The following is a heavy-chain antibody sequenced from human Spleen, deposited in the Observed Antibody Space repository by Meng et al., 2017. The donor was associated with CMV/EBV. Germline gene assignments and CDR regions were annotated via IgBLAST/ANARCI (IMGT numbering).Heavy chain of an antibody. CDR3: ARLMIESSSFDY. V-gene: IGHV4-34*01. D-gene: IGHD3-22*01. J-gene: IGHJ4*02. Sequence: CAVYGGSFSDYSWRWVRQPPGKGLECIWEINHSGRTNYTPSLKSRVTISVDTSKKQISVKMSSVTAADTAVYYCARLMIESSSFDYWGQGTLVTVSS. CDR1: GGSFSDYS. CDR2: INHSGRT.